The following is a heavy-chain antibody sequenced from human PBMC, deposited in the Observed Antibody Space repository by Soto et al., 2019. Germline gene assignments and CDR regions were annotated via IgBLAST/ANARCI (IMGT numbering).Heavy chain of an antibody. CDR1: GDSVPNNGAT. V-gene: IGHV6-1*01. D-gene: IGHD2-15*01. CDR3: ARDPPDFNSGFDY. Sequence: SQTLSLTCAICGDSVPNNGATWNWIRQSPSRGLEWLGRAYYRSRWRYDYATSVRGRITINPDTSKNQCSLQLNSVTPEDTAVYYCARDPPDFNSGFDYWGQGTPVTVSS. J-gene: IGHJ4*02. CDR2: AYYRSRWRY.